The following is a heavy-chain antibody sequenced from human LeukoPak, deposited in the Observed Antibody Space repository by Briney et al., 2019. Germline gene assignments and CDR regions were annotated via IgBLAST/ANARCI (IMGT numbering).Heavy chain of an antibody. Sequence: SETLSLTCTVSGGSISSSSYYWGWIRQPPGKGLEWIGTIYYSGTTYYNSSLKSRVTISADTSKKHFSLRLSSVTAADTAVYYCAREVGSGGSNYFDYWGQGTLVTVSS. D-gene: IGHD2-15*01. CDR3: AREVGSGGSNYFDY. CDR2: IYYSGTT. V-gene: IGHV4-39*02. CDR1: GGSISSSSYY. J-gene: IGHJ4*02.